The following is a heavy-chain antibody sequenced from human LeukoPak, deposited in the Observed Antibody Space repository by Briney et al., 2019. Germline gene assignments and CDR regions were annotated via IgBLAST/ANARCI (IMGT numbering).Heavy chain of an antibody. V-gene: IGHV1-2*02. CDR3: ARDPAPYTGSYFDY. CDR1: GYTFTAYF. CDR2: INPNSGDT. Sequence: ASVKVSCKASGYTFTAYFIHWVRQAPGQGLEWMGWINPNSGDTHYAQKFQGRVFMTRDTSISTVYMELSRPTSDDTAVYYCARDPAPYTGSYFDYWGQGTLVTVSS. J-gene: IGHJ4*02. D-gene: IGHD1-26*01.